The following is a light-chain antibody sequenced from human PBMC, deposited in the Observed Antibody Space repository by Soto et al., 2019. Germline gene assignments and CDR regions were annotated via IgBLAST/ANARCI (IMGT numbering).Light chain of an antibody. Sequence: EIVMTQSPATLSVSPVEIAAPAVRASETVNSNLAWYQQKPGQAPRLLIYDASNRATGIPARFSGSGSGTDFTLTISSLEPEDFAVYYCQQRSNWPPITFGQGTRLEIK. CDR3: QQRSNWPPIT. CDR1: ETVNSN. V-gene: IGKV3-11*01. J-gene: IGKJ5*01. CDR2: DAS.